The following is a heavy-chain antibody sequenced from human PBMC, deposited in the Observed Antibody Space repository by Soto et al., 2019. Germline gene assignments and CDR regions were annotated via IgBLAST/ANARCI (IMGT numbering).Heavy chain of an antibody. J-gene: IGHJ4*02. CDR1: GGSVSDKTYY. CDR3: ARTTAVPNTLRSRYFFDY. CDR2: VYYSGTT. V-gene: IGHV4-61*01. D-gene: IGHD4-17*01. Sequence: SETLSLTCSVSGGSVSDKTYYWSWIRQPPGKRLGWIGYVYYSGTTNYNPSLKSRVTISVDLSKNRFSLRLSSVTTADTALYYCARTTAVPNTLRSRYFFDYWGQGTLVTVSS.